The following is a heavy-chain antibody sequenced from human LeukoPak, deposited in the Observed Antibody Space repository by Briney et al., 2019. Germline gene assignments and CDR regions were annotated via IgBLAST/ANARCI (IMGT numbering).Heavy chain of an antibody. Sequence: ASVKVSCKASGYTFTSYYMHWVRQAPGQGLEWMGIINPSGGSTSYAQKFQGRVPMTRDTSTSTVYMELSSLRSEDTAVYYCASSWNLDANWFDPWGQGTLVTVSS. J-gene: IGHJ5*02. CDR1: GYTFTSYY. V-gene: IGHV1-46*01. CDR3: ASSWNLDANWFDP. CDR2: INPSGGST. D-gene: IGHD1-7*01.